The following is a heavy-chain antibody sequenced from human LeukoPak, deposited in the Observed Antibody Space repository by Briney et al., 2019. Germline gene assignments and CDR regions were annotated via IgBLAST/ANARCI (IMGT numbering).Heavy chain of an antibody. Sequence: GGSLRLSCAASGFTFSNYAMSWVRQAPGKGLEWVSAITGSDGSTYYANSVKGRFTISRDNSKNTLYLQMNSLRAEDTAKYSCAKWGDYDVFTGYYDADYWGQGTLVTVSS. CDR1: GFTFSNYA. D-gene: IGHD3-9*01. J-gene: IGHJ4*02. CDR3: AKWGDYDVFTGYYDADY. V-gene: IGHV3-23*01. CDR2: ITGSDGST.